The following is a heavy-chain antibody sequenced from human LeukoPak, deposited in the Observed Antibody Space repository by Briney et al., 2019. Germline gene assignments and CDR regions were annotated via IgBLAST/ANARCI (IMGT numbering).Heavy chain of an antibody. Sequence: MPSETLSLTCTVSDYSISSDYYWGWIRQPPGKGLEWIGSLHHSGSTYYNPSLKSRVTISVDTSKNQFSLKLSSVTAADTAVYYCARHPLDVTGDGDYWGQGTLVTVSS. CDR3: ARHPLDVTGDGDY. D-gene: IGHD7-27*01. CDR1: DYSISSDYY. V-gene: IGHV4-38-2*02. J-gene: IGHJ4*02. CDR2: LHHSGST.